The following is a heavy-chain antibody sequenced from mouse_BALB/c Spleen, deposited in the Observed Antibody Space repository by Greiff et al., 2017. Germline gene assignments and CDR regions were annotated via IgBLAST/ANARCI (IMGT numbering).Heavy chain of an antibody. CDR2: IRNKANGYTT. V-gene: IGHV7-3*02. CDR3: ARDTSTGTFDY. J-gene: IGHJ2*01. D-gene: IGHD4-1*02. Sequence: EVKLVESGGGLVQPGGSLRLSCATSGFTFTDYYMSWVRQPPGKALEWLGFIRNKANGYTTEYSASVKGRFTISRDNSQSILYLQMNTLRAEDSATYYCARDTSTGTFDYWGQGTTLTVSS. CDR1: GFTFTDYY.